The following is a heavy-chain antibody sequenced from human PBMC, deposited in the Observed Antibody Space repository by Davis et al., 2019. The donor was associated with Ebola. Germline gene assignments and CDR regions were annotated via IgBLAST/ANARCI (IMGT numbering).Heavy chain of an antibody. V-gene: IGHV4-39*01. CDR2: IYYSGST. Sequence: MPGGSLRLSCTVSGGSISSSSYYWGWIRQPPGKGLEWIGSIYYSGSTYYNPSLKSRVTISVDTSKNQFSLKLSSVTAADTAVYYCARRIDSSGWYGYYYGMDVWGQGTTVTVSS. J-gene: IGHJ6*02. D-gene: IGHD6-19*01. CDR1: GGSISSSSYY. CDR3: ARRIDSSGWYGYYYGMDV.